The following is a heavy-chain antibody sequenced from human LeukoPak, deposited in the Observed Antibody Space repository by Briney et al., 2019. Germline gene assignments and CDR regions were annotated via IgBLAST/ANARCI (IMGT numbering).Heavy chain of an antibody. Sequence: GGSLRLSCAASGFSFSTSWMHWVRQAPGKGLVWVSRINDDGSRTTSADSVKGRFTISRDNAKNTVYLQMNSLRAEDTAVYYCARALGSPLGYWGQGTLLIVSS. CDR1: GFSFSTSW. V-gene: IGHV3-74*03. CDR2: INDDGSRT. CDR3: ARALGSPLGY. D-gene: IGHD1-26*01. J-gene: IGHJ4*02.